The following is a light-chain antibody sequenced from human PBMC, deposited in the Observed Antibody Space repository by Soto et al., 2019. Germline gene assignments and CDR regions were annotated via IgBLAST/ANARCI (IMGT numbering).Light chain of an antibody. CDR1: SGSLASNY. V-gene: IGLV6-57*04. CDR3: QSYDNSNYVV. CDR2: EDS. J-gene: IGLJ2*01. Sequence: NFMLTQPHSVSESPGKTVTISCTRSSGSLASNYVQWYQQRPGSAPTIVIYEDSERPSGVPDRFSGSIDTSATSASLTISGLKTEDEAAYYCQSYDNSNYVVFGGGTQLTVL.